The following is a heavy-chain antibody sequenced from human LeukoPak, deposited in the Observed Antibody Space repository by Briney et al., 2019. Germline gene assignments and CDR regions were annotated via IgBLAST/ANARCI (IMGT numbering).Heavy chain of an antibody. D-gene: IGHD3-22*01. J-gene: IGHJ5*02. CDR2: INHSGSA. Sequence: SETLSLTCAVYGGPFSGHYWRWIRQPPGKGLEWIGEINHSGSANYSPSLKSRVTISVDTSKNQFSLKLSSVTAADTAVYYCARDTIYYYDSSGYPSQWFDPWGQGTLVTVSS. V-gene: IGHV4-34*01. CDR1: GGPFSGHY. CDR3: ARDTIYYYDSSGYPSQWFDP.